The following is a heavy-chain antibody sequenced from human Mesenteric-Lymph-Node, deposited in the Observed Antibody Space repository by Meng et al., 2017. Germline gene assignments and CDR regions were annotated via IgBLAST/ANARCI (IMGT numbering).Heavy chain of an antibody. CDR1: GGSFSGYY. D-gene: IGHD4-17*01. CDR2: INHSGST. Sequence: QVQLKQWGAGLLELSEALALTCAVYGGSFSGYYWSWIRQPPGKGLGWIGEINHSGSTNYNPSLKSRVTISVDTSKNQFSLKLSSVTAADTAVYYCARRYGASAYNWFDPWGQGTLVTVSS. CDR3: ARRYGASAYNWFDP. V-gene: IGHV4-34*01. J-gene: IGHJ5*02.